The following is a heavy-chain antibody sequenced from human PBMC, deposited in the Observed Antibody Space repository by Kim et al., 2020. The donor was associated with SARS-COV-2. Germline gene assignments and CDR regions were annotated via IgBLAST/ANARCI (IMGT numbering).Heavy chain of an antibody. CDR2: ISDSGSTT. CDR3: ASSSGAMDYYGMDA. J-gene: IGHJ6*02. CDR1: GFTFEYFA. D-gene: IGHD2-8*02. V-gene: IGHV3-23*01. Sequence: GGSLRLSCAASGFTFEYFAMSWVRQAPGKGLEWVSVISDSGSTTHYADSVMGRFTISRDNSKNTLFLQMNNLRAEDTAVYYCASSSGAMDYYGMDAWGQGTTLTVPS.